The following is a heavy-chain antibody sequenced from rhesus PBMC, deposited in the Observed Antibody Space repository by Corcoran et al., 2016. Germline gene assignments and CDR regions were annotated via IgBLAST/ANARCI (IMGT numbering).Heavy chain of an antibody. J-gene: IGHJ4*01. CDR3: ASGSGWSLDY. CDR1: GYSISRGYG. D-gene: IGHD6S26*01. V-gene: IGHV4-127*01. CDR2: IGGRSGST. Sequence: QVQLQESGPGLVKPSATLSLTCAVSGYSISRGYGWSWIRQPPGKGLEWIGYIGGRSGSTNDNPDLKSRVTSAKDASKNQFSLKLSSVSAADTAVYYCASGSGWSLDYWGQGVLVTVSS.